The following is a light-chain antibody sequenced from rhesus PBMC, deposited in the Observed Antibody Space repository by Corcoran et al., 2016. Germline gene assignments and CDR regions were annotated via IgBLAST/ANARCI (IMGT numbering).Light chain of an antibody. CDR2: AAS. V-gene: IGKV1-33*02. Sequence: DIQMTQSPSSLSASVGDRVTITRQASQGISNTLAWYQQKPGKVPKLLIYAASTLQSGVPSRFSGSGSGTDFTLNISSLQPEDFATYYCQQHKSYPLTFGGGTKVEI. CDR1: QGISNT. J-gene: IGKJ4*01. CDR3: QQHKSYPLT.